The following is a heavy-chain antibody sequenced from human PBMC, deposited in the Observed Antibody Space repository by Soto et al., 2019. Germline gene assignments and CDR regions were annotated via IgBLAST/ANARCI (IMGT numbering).Heavy chain of an antibody. D-gene: IGHD3-3*01. J-gene: IGHJ6*02. CDR1: GGSISSYY. CDR2: IYYSGST. Sequence: QLQLQESGPGLVKPSETLSLTCTVSGGSISSYYWSWIRQPPGKGLEWIGYIYYSGSTNYNPPLKNLVTIPAGTPKNQFSLKPVSVAAADTAVYYCARANVFLWSGPFYYGIDVLGQGTTVTVSS. V-gene: IGHV4-59*01. CDR3: ARANVFLWSGPFYYGIDV.